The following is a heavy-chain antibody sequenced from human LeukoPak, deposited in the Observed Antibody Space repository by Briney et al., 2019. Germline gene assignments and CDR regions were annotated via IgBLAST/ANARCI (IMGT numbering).Heavy chain of an antibody. D-gene: IGHD2-2*01. CDR1: GFTFSSYA. Sequence: GGSLRLSCAASGFTFSSYAMSWVRQIPGKGLEWVSAISGSDAGTYYADSVKGRFTISRDNSKNTQYLQMNRLRAEDTAVYYCAKGSRGSCSRTYCYPFDYWGQGTLVTVSS. J-gene: IGHJ4*02. CDR3: AKGSRGSCSRTYCYPFDY. CDR2: ISGSDAGT. V-gene: IGHV3-23*01.